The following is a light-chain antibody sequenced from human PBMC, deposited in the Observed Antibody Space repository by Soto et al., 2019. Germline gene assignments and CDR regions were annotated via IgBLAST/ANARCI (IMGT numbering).Light chain of an antibody. Sequence: QSALTQPRSVSGSPGQSVTISCTGTSSDVGGYNYVSWYQHHPGKAPKLMIYDVSKRPSGVPDRFSGSKSGNTASLTISGLQAEDEADYYCCSYAGSSTFWVFGGGTKLTVL. J-gene: IGLJ3*02. CDR2: DVS. CDR1: SSDVGGYNY. V-gene: IGLV2-11*01. CDR3: CSYAGSSTFWV.